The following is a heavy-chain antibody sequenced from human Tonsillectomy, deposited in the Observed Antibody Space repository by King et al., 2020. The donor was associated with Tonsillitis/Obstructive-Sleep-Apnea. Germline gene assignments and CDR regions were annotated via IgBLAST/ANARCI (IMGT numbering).Heavy chain of an antibody. CDR1: GFTSNNFG. CDR3: EKNLDFWNGYYYFYYGMDV. CDR2: ISNDGSDK. J-gene: IGHJ6*02. Sequence: HVQLVESGGGVVQPGRSLRLSCAASGFTSNNFGMYWVRQAPGKGLEWVAVISNDGSDKYYADSVKGRFTISRDNSKNTLYLEMNSLRAEETAVYYCEKNLDFWNGYYYFYYGMDVWGQGTTVTVSS. D-gene: IGHD3-3*01. V-gene: IGHV3-30*18.